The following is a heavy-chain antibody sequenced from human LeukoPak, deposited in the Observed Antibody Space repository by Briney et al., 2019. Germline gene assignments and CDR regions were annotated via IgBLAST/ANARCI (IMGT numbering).Heavy chain of an antibody. CDR3: ASGLHYGGNSTRANWFDP. CDR1: GFTFSSYW. Sequence: QPGGSLRLSRAASGFTFSSYWMHWVRQAPGKGLVWVSRINTDGGSTSYADSVKGRFTISRDNAKNTLYLQMNSLRAEDTAVYYCASGLHYGGNSTRANWFDPWGQGTLVTVSS. J-gene: IGHJ5*02. D-gene: IGHD4-23*01. V-gene: IGHV3-74*01. CDR2: INTDGGST.